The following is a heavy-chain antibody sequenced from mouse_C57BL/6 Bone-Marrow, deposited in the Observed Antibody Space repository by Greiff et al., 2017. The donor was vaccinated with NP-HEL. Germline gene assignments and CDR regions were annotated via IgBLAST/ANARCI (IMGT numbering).Heavy chain of an antibody. V-gene: IGHV1-82*01. CDR3: ARSGGWLRDFDY. D-gene: IGHD2-2*01. CDR1: GYAFSSSW. J-gene: IGHJ2*01. Sequence: QVQLQQSGPELVKPGASVKISCKASGYAFSSSWMNWVKQRPGKGLEWIGRIYPGDGDTNYNGKFKGKATLTADKSSSTAYMQLSSLTSEDSAVYFCARSGGWLRDFDYWGQGTTLTVSS. CDR2: IYPGDGDT.